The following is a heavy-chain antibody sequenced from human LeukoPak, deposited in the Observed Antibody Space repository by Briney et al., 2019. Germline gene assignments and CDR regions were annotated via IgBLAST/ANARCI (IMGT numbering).Heavy chain of an antibody. Sequence: AGSLRLSCAASGVTFSSYEMNWVRQAPRKGLEWVSYINSRVSTTYYADSVKGRFTISRDNAKSSLYLQMNSLRVEDTAVYYCAKVDFDYGDSWGQGTLVTVSS. CDR3: AKVDFDYGDS. CDR1: GVTFSSYE. J-gene: IGHJ4*02. V-gene: IGHV3-48*03. CDR2: INSRVSTT. D-gene: IGHD3-9*01.